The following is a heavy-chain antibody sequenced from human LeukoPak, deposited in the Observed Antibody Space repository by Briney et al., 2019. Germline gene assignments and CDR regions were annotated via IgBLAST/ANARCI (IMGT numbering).Heavy chain of an antibody. CDR3: ARVEGYSGSYSIFVY. J-gene: IGHJ4*02. Sequence: AAVKVSCKASGYTLTSYGISWVRQAPGQGLEWMGWISAYNGNTNYAQKLQGRVTMTTDTSTSTAYMELRSLRSDDTAVYYCARVEGYSGSYSIFVYWGQGTLVTVSS. CDR2: ISAYNGNT. D-gene: IGHD1-26*01. V-gene: IGHV1-18*01. CDR1: GYTLTSYG.